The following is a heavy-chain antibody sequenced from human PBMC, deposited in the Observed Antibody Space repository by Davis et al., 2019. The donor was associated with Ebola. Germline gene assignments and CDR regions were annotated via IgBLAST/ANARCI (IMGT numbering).Heavy chain of an antibody. CDR2: INHSGST. CDR3: ARAVQWAFDY. V-gene: IGHV4-34*01. CDR1: GGSFSGYY. Sequence: MPSETLSLTCAVYGGSFSGYYWSWIRQPPGQGLEWIGEINHSGSTNYNPSLKSRVTISVDTSKNQFSLKLSSVTAADTAVYYCARAVQWAFDYWGQGTLVTVSS. J-gene: IGHJ4*02. D-gene: IGHD1-26*01.